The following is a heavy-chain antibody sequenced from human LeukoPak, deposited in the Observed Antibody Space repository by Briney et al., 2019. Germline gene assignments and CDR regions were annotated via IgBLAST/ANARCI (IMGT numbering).Heavy chain of an antibody. CDR2: ISGSGGST. J-gene: IGHJ4*02. D-gene: IGHD3-10*01. CDR3: AKDNEFGGSEN. V-gene: IGHV3-23*01. CDR1: GFTFSSSA. Sequence: GGSLRLSCAASGFTFSSSAMSWVRQAPGKGLEWVSTISGSGGSTYHADSVKGRFTISRDNSKNTLYLQMNNLRAEDTAIYYCAKDNEFGGSENWGQGTLVTVSS.